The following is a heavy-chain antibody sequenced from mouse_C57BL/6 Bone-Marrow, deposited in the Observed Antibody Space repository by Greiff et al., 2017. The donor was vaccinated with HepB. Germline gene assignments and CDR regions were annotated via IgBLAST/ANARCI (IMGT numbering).Heavy chain of an antibody. CDR3: ARPLYYGSSYSAWFAY. J-gene: IGHJ3*01. Sequence: VKLQQPGAELVKPGASVKMSCKASGYTFTSYWITWVKQRPGQGLEWIGDIYPGSGSTNYNEKFKSKATLTVDTSSSTAYMQLSSLTSEDSAVYYCARPLYYGSSYSAWFAYWGQGTLVTVSA. D-gene: IGHD1-1*01. V-gene: IGHV1-55*01. CDR2: IYPGSGST. CDR1: GYTFTSYW.